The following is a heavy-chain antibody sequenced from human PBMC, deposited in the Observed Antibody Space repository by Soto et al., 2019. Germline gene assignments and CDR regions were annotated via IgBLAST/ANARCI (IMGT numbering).Heavy chain of an antibody. Sequence: EVQLVESGGGLVQPGGSLRLSCAGSGFTFSNYWMPWVRQAPGKGLEWVSRIDHDGPTDYADSVGGRFTLSRGNAENTLYLQMNCLRPEDTAVYYCVRDSQGDYWGQGTLVTVSS. J-gene: IGHJ4*02. CDR3: VRDSQGDY. V-gene: IGHV3-74*01. CDR2: IDHDGPT. CDR1: GFTFSNYW.